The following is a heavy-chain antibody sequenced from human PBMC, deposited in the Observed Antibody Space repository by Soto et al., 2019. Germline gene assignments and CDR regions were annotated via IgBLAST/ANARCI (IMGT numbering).Heavy chain of an antibody. CDR2: ITGDGHRT. CDR1: GFTFSGYA. V-gene: IGHV3-23*01. J-gene: IGHJ4*02. Sequence: EVQLLESGGGLVQPGGSLRLSCTASGFTFSGYAMSWVRQSPGKELEWVAAITGDGHRTYYADSVEGQFTISRDNSKKTLFMQRNSLRTEDTAIYHCARRDYYDSATFSPLFESWGQGVLVTVSS. D-gene: IGHD3-22*01. CDR3: ARRDYYDSATFSPLFES.